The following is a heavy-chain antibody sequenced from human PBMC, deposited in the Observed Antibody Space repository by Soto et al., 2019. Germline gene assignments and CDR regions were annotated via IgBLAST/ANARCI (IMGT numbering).Heavy chain of an antibody. V-gene: IGHV4-31*03. CDR1: GGSISSGGYY. Sequence: SETLSLTCTVSGGSISSGGYYWSWIRQHPGKGLEWVGYSYYTGSSYYNPSLKSRVTISVDASKNQLSLRLASVTAADTAVYYCARGDNYFDYWGQGTLVTVSS. J-gene: IGHJ4*02. D-gene: IGHD2-15*01. CDR2: SYYTGSS. CDR3: ARGDNYFDY.